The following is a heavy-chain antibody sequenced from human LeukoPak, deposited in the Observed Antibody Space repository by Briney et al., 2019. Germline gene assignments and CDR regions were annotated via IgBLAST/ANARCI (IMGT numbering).Heavy chain of an antibody. CDR1: GGTFNSYT. Sequence: SVKVSCKASGGTFNSYTINWVRQAPGQGLEWMGKIIPILGIPNYAQKFQGRVTITADKSTSTAYMELSSLRSEDTAVYYCARGGGSLDYWGQGTLVTVSS. CDR3: ARGGGSLDY. D-gene: IGHD1-26*01. CDR2: IIPILGIP. V-gene: IGHV1-69*02. J-gene: IGHJ4*02.